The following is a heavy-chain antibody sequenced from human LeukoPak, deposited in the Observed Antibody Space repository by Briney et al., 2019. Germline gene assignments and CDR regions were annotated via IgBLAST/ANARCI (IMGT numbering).Heavy chain of an antibody. CDR3: ARNRQGAFDI. V-gene: IGHV4-4*09. CDR2: IYTSGST. CDR1: GGSISSYY. J-gene: IGHJ3*02. Sequence: SETLSLTCTVSGGSISSYYWSRIRQPPGKGLEWIGYIYTSGSTNYNPSLKSRVTTSVDTSKNQFSLKLSSVTAADTAVYYCARNRQGAFDIWGQGTMVTVSS.